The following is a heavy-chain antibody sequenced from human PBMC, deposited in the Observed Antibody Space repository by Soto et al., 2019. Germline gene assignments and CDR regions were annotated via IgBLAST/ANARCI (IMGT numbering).Heavy chain of an antibody. CDR2: ISGSGGST. D-gene: IGHD3-3*01. CDR1: GFTFSSYA. Sequence: EVQLLESGGGLVQPGGSLRLSCAASGFTFSSYAMSWVRQAPGKGLEWVSAISGSGGSTYYADSVKGRFTISRDNSKNTLYLQMNSLRAEDTAVYYCAKEPGVVIIPPYYYGMDVWGQGNKVTVSS. V-gene: IGHV3-23*01. J-gene: IGHJ6*02. CDR3: AKEPGVVIIPPYYYGMDV.